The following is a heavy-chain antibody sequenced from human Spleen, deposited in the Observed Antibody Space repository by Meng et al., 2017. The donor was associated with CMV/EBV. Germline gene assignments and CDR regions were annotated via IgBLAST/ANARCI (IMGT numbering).Heavy chain of an antibody. CDR2: ISWNSGSI. D-gene: IGHD2-2*01. J-gene: IGHJ6*02. V-gene: IGHV3-9*01. Sequence: SLKISCAASGFTFDDYAMHWVRQAPGKGLEWVSGISWNSGSIGYGDSVQGRFTISRDNAKNSLYLQMNSLRAEDTALYYCAKDIGSSTAFYYYGMDVRGQGTTVTVSS. CDR3: AKDIGSSTAFYYYGMDV. CDR1: GFTFDDYA.